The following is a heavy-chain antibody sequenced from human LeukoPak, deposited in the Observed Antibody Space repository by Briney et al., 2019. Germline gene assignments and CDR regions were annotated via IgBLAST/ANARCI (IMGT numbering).Heavy chain of an antibody. D-gene: IGHD3-10*01. Sequence: GGSLRLSCAASGFIFSDYYMSWIRQAPGKGLEWVSVIYSGGSTYYADSVKGRFTISRDNSKNTLYLQMNSLRAEDTAVYYCARATSGSFNYFDYWGQGTLVTVSS. CDR2: IYSGGST. CDR3: ARATSGSFNYFDY. J-gene: IGHJ4*02. V-gene: IGHV3-53*01. CDR1: GFIFSDYY.